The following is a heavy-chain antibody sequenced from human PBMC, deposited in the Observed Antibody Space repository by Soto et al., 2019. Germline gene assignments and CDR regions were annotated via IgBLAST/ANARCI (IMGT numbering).Heavy chain of an antibody. Sequence: QVQLQESGPGLVKPSETLSLTCTVSGGSISSYYWSWIRQPPGKGLEWIGYIYYSGSTNCNPSLKSRVTISVDTSKNQFSLKLSSVTAADTAVYYCARGYGDYESGFDPWGQGTLVTVSS. V-gene: IGHV4-59*01. CDR1: GGSISSYY. CDR2: IYYSGST. CDR3: ARGYGDYESGFDP. J-gene: IGHJ5*02. D-gene: IGHD4-17*01.